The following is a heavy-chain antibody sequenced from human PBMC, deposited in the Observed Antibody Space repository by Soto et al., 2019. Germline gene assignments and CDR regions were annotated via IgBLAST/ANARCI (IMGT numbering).Heavy chain of an antibody. CDR2: INPKSGGT. CDR1: GYRFTDYH. Sequence: SSVQVSCKASGYRFTDYHIHWVRQAPGQGLEWLGRINPKSGGTSTAQKFQGWVTMTTDTSISTASMELTRLTSDDTAIYYCSRGDSTDCSNVCCSFIYKRDMD. V-gene: IGHV1-2*04. D-gene: IGHD3-16*01. CDR3: SRGDSTDCSNVCCSFIYKRDMD. J-gene: IGHJ6*01.